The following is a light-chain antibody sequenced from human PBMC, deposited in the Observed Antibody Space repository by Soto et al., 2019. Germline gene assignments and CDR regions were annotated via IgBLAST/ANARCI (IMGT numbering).Light chain of an antibody. J-gene: IGKJ1*01. Sequence: EIVLTQSPATLSSFPGDRVTLSCRASQAVNTRLAWYQHRPGQAPRLLIYLASNRAAGVPARFSGSGFGTDFSLTISDVEPKDFAVYYCHQRQSWPRTFGQGTTVDI. CDR2: LAS. V-gene: IGKV3-11*01. CDR3: HQRQSWPRT. CDR1: QAVNTR.